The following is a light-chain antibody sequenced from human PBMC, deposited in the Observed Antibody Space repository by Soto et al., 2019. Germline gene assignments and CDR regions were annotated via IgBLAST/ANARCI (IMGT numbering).Light chain of an antibody. V-gene: IGKV1-5*01. Sequence: DIQITQSPSTLSASVGDRVTITCRASQSISSWLAWYQQKPGKAPKLLIYDASSLESGVPSRFSGSGSGTEFTLTISSLQPDDFATYYCQHYSIVWAFGQGTKVDIK. CDR2: DAS. CDR1: QSISSW. CDR3: QHYSIVWA. J-gene: IGKJ1*01.